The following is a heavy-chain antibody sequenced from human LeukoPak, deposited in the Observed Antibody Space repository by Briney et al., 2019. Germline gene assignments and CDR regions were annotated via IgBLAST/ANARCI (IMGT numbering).Heavy chain of an antibody. CDR3: ESLKNYYDSSGYLVTDAFDI. D-gene: IGHD3-22*01. Sequence: GASVKVSCKASGYTFTSYGISWVRQAPGQGLEWMGWISAYNGNTNYAQKLQGRVTMTTDPSPSTAYMELRSLKSDDTAVYYCESLKNYYDSSGYLVTDAFDIWGQGTMVTVSS. J-gene: IGHJ3*02. CDR1: GYTFTSYG. CDR2: ISAYNGNT. V-gene: IGHV1-18*01.